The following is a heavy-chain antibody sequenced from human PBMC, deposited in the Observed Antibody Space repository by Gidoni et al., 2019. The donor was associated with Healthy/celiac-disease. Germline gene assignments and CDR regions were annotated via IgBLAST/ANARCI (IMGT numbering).Heavy chain of an antibody. CDR2: IYYSGST. V-gene: IGHV4-31*03. J-gene: IGHJ6*03. Sequence: QVQLQESGPGLVKPSQTLSLTCTVTGGSISSGGYYWSWIRQHPGKGLEWIGYIYYSGSTYYNPSLKSRVTISVDTSKNQFSLKLSSVTAADTAVYYCARVLTRRAYYDFWSGHMDVWGKGTTVTVSS. CDR1: GGSISSGGYY. D-gene: IGHD3-3*01. CDR3: ARVLTRRAYYDFWSGHMDV.